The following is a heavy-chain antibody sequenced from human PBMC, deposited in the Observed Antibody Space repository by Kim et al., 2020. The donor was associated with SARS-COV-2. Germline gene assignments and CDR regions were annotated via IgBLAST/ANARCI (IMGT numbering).Heavy chain of an antibody. CDR3: ARGHYYFDY. V-gene: IGHV3-48*03. CDR2: STI. J-gene: IGHJ4*02. Sequence: STIYTADSVKGRFTISRDNADNSRYLQMNSLRAEDTAVYYCARGHYYFDYWGQGTLVTVSS.